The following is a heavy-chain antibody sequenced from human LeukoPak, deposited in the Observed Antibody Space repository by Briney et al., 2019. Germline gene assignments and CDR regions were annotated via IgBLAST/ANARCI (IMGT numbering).Heavy chain of an antibody. D-gene: IGHD3-10*01. CDR2: ISYGVSNK. Sequence: PGGSLRLSCAASGFTFSSYAMHWVCQAPGKGLEWVAVISYGVSNKYYADSVKGRFTISRDNSNNTLYLQMNSLRAEDTAVYYCARNGPDYGSGSYVDHWGQGTLVTDSS. J-gene: IGHJ4*02. CDR3: ARNGPDYGSGSYVDH. CDR1: GFTFSSYA. V-gene: IGHV3-30-3*01.